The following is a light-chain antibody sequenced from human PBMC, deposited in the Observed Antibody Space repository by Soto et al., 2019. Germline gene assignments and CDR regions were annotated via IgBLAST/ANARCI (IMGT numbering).Light chain of an antibody. CDR1: QSITIY. CDR3: QQSYSIPWT. J-gene: IGKJ1*01. CDR2: AAS. Sequence: DIQMTQSPSSLSASVGDRVTITCRASQSITIYLNWYQQKPGKAPNLLISAASSLQSGVPSRFSGSASGTDFTLSIGSLQPEDFATYYCQQSYSIPWTFGQGTKVEIK. V-gene: IGKV1-39*01.